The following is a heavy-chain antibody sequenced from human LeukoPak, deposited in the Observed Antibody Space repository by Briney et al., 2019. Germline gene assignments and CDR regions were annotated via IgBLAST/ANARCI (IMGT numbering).Heavy chain of an antibody. J-gene: IGHJ6*02. Sequence: KPSEPLSLTCAVYGGSFSGYYWSWIRQPPGKGLEWIGEINHSGSTNYNPSLKSRVTISVDTSKNQFSLKLSSVTAADTAVYYCARGKHYYYGMDVWGQGTTVTVSS. V-gene: IGHV4-34*01. CDR1: GGSFSGYY. CDR2: INHSGST. CDR3: ARGKHYYYGMDV.